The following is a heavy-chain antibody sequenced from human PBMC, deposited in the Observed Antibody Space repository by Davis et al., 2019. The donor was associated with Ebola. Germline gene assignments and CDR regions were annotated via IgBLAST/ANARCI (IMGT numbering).Heavy chain of an antibody. CDR3: ARDYNWNYEWDY. J-gene: IGHJ4*02. CDR2: IYSGGST. V-gene: IGHV3-66*02. D-gene: IGHD1-7*01. CDR1: GFTFSSYA. Sequence: GESLKISCAASGFTFSSYAMSWVRQAPGKGLEWVSVIYSGGSTYYADSVKGRFTISRDNSKNTLYLQMNSLRAEDTAVYYCARDYNWNYEWDYWGQGTLVTVSS.